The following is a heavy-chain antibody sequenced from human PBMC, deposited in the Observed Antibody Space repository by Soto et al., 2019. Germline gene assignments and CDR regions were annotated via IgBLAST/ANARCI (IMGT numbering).Heavy chain of an antibody. CDR3: VTYDFIWGSYRVRWAY. D-gene: IGHD3-16*02. J-gene: IGHJ4*02. V-gene: IGHV3-15*01. CDR1: GFPFSYSW. Sequence: EVQLAESGGGLVNPGGSLRLSCVASGFPFSYSWMSWVRQAPGKGLEWVARIKSETDGGTTDYAAPVEGRFTISRDDSKNTPNLQMNSLKTEDTAVYYCVTYDFIWGSYRVRWAYWGQGTLVTVSS. CDR2: IKSETDGGTT.